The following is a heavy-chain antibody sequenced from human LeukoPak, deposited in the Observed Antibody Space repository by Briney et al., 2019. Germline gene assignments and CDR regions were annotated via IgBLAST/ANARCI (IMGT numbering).Heavy chain of an antibody. J-gene: IGHJ4*02. D-gene: IGHD2-15*01. Sequence: SETLSLTCTVSGGSINNSSYYWGWIRQPPEKGLEWIGSILYSGSTNYNPSLKSRVTISVDTSKNQFSLKLSSVTAADTAVYYCARSEPYCSGGSCYSYYFDYWGQGTLVTVSS. CDR3: ARSEPYCSGGSCYSYYFDY. V-gene: IGHV4-39*07. CDR2: ILYSGST. CDR1: GGSINNSSYY.